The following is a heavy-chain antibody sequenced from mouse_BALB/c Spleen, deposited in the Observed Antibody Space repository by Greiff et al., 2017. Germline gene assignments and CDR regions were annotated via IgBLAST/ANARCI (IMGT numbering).Heavy chain of an antibody. J-gene: IGHJ2*01. D-gene: IGHD3-3*01. V-gene: IGHV1-80*01. CDR2: IYPGDGDT. CDR1: GYAFSSYW. CDR3: ARGGGQHFDY. Sequence: VQLQESGAELVRPGSSVKISCKASGYAFSSYWMNWVKQRPGQGLEWIGQIYPGDGDTNYNGKFKGKATLTADKSSSTAYMQLSSLTSEDSAVYFCARGGGQHFDYWGQGTTLTVSS.